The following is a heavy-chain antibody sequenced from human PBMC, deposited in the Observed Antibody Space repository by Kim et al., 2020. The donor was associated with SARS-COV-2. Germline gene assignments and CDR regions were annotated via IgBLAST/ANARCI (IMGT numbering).Heavy chain of an antibody. CDR2: IIPIFGTA. D-gene: IGHD3-10*01. CDR3: ASAQVLLWFGEINYYYYYGMDV. CDR1: GGTFSSYA. J-gene: IGHJ6*02. Sequence: SVKVSCKASGGTFSSYAISWVRQAPGQGLEWMGGIIPIFGTANYAQKFQGRVTITADESTNTAYMELSSLRSEDTAVYYCASAQVLLWFGEINYYYYYGMDVWGQGTTVTVSS. V-gene: IGHV1-69*13.